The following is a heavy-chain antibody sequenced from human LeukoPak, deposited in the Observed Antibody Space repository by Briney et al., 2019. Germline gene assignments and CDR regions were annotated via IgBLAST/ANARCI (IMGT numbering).Heavy chain of an antibody. V-gene: IGHV1-69*04. CDR1: GGTFSSYA. Sequence: GASVKVSCKASGGTFSSYAISWVRQAPGQGLEWMGRIIPILGIANCAQKFQGRVTITADKSTSTAYMELSSLRSEDTAVYYCARASPCSSTSCYVRWFDPWGQGTLVTVSS. J-gene: IGHJ5*02. CDR2: IIPILGIA. CDR3: ARASPCSSTSCYVRWFDP. D-gene: IGHD2-2*01.